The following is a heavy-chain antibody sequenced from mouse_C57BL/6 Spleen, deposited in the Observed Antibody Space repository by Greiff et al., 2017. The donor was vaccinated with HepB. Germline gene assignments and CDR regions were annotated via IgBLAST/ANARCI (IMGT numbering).Heavy chain of an antibody. J-gene: IGHJ2*01. CDR1: GYAFSSSW. D-gene: IGHD6-2*01. Sequence: QVQLQQSGPELVKPGASVKISCKASGYAFSSSWMNWVKQRPGKGLEWIGRIYPGDGDTNYNGKFKGKATLTADKSSSTAYMQLSSLTSEDSAVYFCAKGESLLYYSDYWGEGTPLTDSS. CDR2: IYPGDGDT. CDR3: AKGESLLYYSDY. V-gene: IGHV1-82*01.